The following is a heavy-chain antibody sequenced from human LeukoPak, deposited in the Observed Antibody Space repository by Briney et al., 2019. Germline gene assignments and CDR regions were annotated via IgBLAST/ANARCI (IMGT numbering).Heavy chain of an antibody. CDR1: LCIFSTYA. V-gene: IGHV1-69*13. D-gene: IGHD3-22*01. CDR3: ARDHPRYYYDSSGPPEGYYFDY. Sequence: SVKVSFKASLCIFSTYAISWVRQAGGQGLEWMGGSIPIFGTANYAQKFQGRVTITADESTSTAYIELSSLRSEDTAVYYCARDHPRYYYDSSGPPEGYYFDYWGQGTLVTVSS. CDR2: SIPIFGTA. J-gene: IGHJ4*02.